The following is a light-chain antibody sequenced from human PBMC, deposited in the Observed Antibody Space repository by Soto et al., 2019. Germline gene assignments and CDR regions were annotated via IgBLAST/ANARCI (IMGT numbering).Light chain of an antibody. CDR2: GAS. J-gene: IGKJ1*01. Sequence: EIVMTQSPATLSVSPGERATLSCRASQSVSSNLAWYQQKPGQAPRLLIYGASTRATGIPARFSGSGSGTEFTLTISSLQYEDFAVYYCQQYNNWPRTFGPGPKADIK. V-gene: IGKV3-15*01. CDR1: QSVSSN. CDR3: QQYNNWPRT.